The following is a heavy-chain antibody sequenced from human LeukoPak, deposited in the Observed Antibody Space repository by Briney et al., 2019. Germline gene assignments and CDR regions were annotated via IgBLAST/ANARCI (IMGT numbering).Heavy chain of an antibody. Sequence: ASVKVSCKASGYILSDYYVHWIRQAPGQGLEWMGWIDPNSGGTHHAPNFQGRATMTRDSAISTVYLDLRRLTSDDTAIYCCARSRRPFYYYGMHVWGLGTSVTVSS. J-gene: IGHJ6*02. CDR1: GYILSDYY. V-gene: IGHV1-2*02. CDR3: ARSRRPFYYYGMHV. CDR2: IDPNSGGT.